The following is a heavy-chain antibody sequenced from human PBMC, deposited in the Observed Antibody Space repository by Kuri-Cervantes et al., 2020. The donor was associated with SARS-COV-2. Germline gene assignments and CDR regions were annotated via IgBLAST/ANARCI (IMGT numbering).Heavy chain of an antibody. D-gene: IGHD2-2*01. CDR2: IYYSGST. CDR1: GGSISSYF. J-gene: IGHJ5*02. Sequence: SETLSLTGTVSGGSISSYFWSWIRQPPGKGLEWIGYIYYSGSTNYNPSLKSRVTISVDTSKNQFSLKLSSVTAADTAVYYCARGGVVVVPAAIRPLFDPWGQGTLVTVSS. CDR3: ARGGVVVVPAAIRPLFDP. V-gene: IGHV4-59*01.